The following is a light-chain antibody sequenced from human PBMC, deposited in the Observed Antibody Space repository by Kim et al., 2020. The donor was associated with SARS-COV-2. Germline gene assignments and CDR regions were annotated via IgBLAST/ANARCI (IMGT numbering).Light chain of an antibody. Sequence: GKAVPISCARSGGNIDNNYVQWYQRRPGGFPTTVIYEHDARPSGVPARFSGAIDTSSTSASLIISGLRPEDEGDYYCQSYDSDVWVFGGGTTLTVL. J-gene: IGLJ3*02. V-gene: IGLV6-57*01. CDR1: GGNIDNNY. CDR3: QSYDSDVWV. CDR2: EHD.